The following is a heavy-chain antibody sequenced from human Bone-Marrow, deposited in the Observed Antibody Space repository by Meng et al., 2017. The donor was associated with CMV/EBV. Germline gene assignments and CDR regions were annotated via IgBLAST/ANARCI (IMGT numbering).Heavy chain of an antibody. Sequence: ASVKVSCKASGYTFTGYYMHWVRQAPGQGLEWMGWISPNSGGTNSAQKFQGRVTMTRDTSISTAYMELGRLGSDDTAVYYCYNPGKPVGGGGRWYYGLDVWGQGTTVTVSS. CDR3: YNPGKPVGGGGRWYYGLDV. CDR2: ISPNSGGT. D-gene: IGHD6-19*01. V-gene: IGHV1-2*02. J-gene: IGHJ6*02. CDR1: GYTFTGYY.